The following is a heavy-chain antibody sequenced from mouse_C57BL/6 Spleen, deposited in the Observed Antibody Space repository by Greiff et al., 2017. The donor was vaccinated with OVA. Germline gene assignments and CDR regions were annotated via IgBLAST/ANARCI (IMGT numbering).Heavy chain of an antibody. CDR1: GYSFTDYN. Sequence: VQLQQSGPELVKPGASVKISCKASGYSFTDYNMNWVKQSNGKSLEWIGVINPNYGTTSYNQKFKGKATLTGDQSSSTAYMQLTSLTSEDSAVYSCAREGVYLYHFEYWGEGTTLTVSA. D-gene: IGHD5-5*01. CDR2: INPNYGTT. J-gene: IGHJ2*01. CDR3: AREGVYLYHFEY. V-gene: IGHV1-39*01.